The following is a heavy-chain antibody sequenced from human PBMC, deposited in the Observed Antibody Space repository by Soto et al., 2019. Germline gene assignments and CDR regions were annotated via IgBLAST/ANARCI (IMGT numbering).Heavy chain of an antibody. CDR3: AKESYTAMVNRATWFDP. V-gene: IGHV3-23*01. CDR2: ISGSGGST. D-gene: IGHD5-18*01. CDR1: GFTFSSYA. Sequence: PGGSLRLSCAASGFTFSSYAMSWVRQAPGKGLEWVSAISGSGGSTYYADSVKGRFTISRDNSKNTLYLQMNSLRAEDTAVYYCAKESYTAMVNRATWFDPWGQGTLVTVSS. J-gene: IGHJ5*02.